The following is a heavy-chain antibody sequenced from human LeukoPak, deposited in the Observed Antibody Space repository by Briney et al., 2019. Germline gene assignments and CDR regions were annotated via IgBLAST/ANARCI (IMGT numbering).Heavy chain of an antibody. CDR1: GGSFSGYY. V-gene: IGHV4-34*01. CDR3: ARGLVTMVRGIIANRNWFDP. Sequence: SPSETLSLTCAVYGGSFSGYYWSWIRQPPGKGLEWIGEINHSGSTNYNLSLKSRVTISVDTSKNQFSLKLSSVTAADTAVYYCARGLVTMVRGIIANRNWFDPWGQGTLVTVSS. D-gene: IGHD3-10*01. J-gene: IGHJ5*02. CDR2: INHSGST.